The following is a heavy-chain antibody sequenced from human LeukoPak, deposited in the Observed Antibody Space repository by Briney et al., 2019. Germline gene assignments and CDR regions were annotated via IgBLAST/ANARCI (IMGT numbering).Heavy chain of an antibody. Sequence: PGGSLRLSCEASGFTFSNYWMNWVRQAPGKGLEWVANIKQDGSVKYYVDSVRGRFTISRDNAKNSLYLQMNSLRAEDTAVYYCARGLAGFDYWGQGTLVTVSS. D-gene: IGHD6-6*01. CDR1: GFTFSNYW. CDR2: IKQDGSVK. V-gene: IGHV3-7*04. CDR3: ARGLAGFDY. J-gene: IGHJ4*02.